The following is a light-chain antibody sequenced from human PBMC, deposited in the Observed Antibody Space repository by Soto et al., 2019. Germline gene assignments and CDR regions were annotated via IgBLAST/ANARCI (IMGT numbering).Light chain of an antibody. V-gene: IGKV3-11*01. CDR1: QSFRGL. CDR3: QQRHMWPIT. J-gene: IGKJ5*01. Sequence: EVVFTQSPVTLSFYPGERATLSCRASQSFRGLLAWYQQKPGQAPRLLIYDAYNRATGIPPRFSGSGSGTDFTLTISSLEPEDSAVYYCQQRHMWPITFGQGTRLEI. CDR2: DAY.